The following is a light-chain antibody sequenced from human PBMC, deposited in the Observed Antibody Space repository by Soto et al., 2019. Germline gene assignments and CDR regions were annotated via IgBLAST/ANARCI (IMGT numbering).Light chain of an antibody. CDR3: LQDYNYPRT. J-gene: IGKJ1*01. CDR1: QGSRND. V-gene: IGKV1-6*01. Sequence: AIQMTQSPSSLSASVGDRVTITCRARQGSRNDLGWYQQKPGKAPKLLIYAASSVQSGVPSRFSGSGSGTDFTLTISSLQPEDFAPYYCLQDYNYPRTFGQGTKVEIK. CDR2: AAS.